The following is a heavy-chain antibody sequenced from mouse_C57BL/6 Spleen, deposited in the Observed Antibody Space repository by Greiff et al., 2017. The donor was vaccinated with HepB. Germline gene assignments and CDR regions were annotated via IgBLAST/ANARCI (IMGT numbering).Heavy chain of an antibody. CDR1: GFSLTSYG. CDR2: IWSDGST. V-gene: IGHV2-6-1*01. J-gene: IGHJ4*01. D-gene: IGHD1-1*01. CDR3: ARHDYYGSSYDYYAMDY. Sequence: VKLVESGPGLVAPSQSLSITCTVSGFSLTSYGVHWVRQPPGKGLEWLVVIWSDGSTTYNSALKSRLSISKDNSKSQVFLKMNSLQTDDTAMYYCARHDYYGSSYDYYAMDYWGQGTSVTVSS.